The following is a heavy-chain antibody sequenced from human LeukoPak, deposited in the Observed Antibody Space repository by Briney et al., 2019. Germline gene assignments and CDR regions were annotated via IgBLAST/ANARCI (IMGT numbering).Heavy chain of an antibody. D-gene: IGHD2-2*01. CDR2: IYLSGST. J-gene: IGHJ4*02. CDR3: ARETVPGAYGY. CDR1: GGSICSGGYS. Sequence: SQTLSLSCAVSGGSICSGGYSWSWIRQPPGKCLGWIGYIYLSGSTYYNPSLKSRVTISVDRSKNQFSLKLSSVTAADTAVYYCARETVPGAYGYWGQGTLVTVSS. V-gene: IGHV4-30-2*01.